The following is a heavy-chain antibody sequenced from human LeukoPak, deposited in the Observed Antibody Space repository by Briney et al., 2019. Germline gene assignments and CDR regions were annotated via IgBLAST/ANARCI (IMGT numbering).Heavy chain of an antibody. J-gene: IGHJ4*02. CDR1: GFTFSSYW. CDR2: IKQDGSEK. V-gene: IGHV3-7*01. CDR3: ARDGIMAVTAFDS. Sequence: GGSLRLSCAASGFTFSSYWMTWGRQAPGKGLEWVAHIKQDGSEKYYVDSVKGRFTISRDNAKNSLSLQMNSLRAEDTAVYYCARDGIMAVTAFDSSGQGTLVSVSS. D-gene: IGHD2-21*02.